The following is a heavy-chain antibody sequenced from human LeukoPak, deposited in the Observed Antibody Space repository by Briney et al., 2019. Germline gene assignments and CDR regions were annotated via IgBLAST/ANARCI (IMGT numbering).Heavy chain of an antibody. Sequence: SVKVSCKASGGTFSSFAISWVRQAPGQGLEWMGRIIPTLGLANYPQKFQGRVTITADKSTSTAYMELSSLRSEDTAVYYCAKRISSNYDSSGYSFDYWGQGTLVTVSS. D-gene: IGHD3-22*01. CDR3: AKRISSNYDSSGYSFDY. CDR2: IIPTLGLA. V-gene: IGHV1-69*04. J-gene: IGHJ4*02. CDR1: GGTFSSFA.